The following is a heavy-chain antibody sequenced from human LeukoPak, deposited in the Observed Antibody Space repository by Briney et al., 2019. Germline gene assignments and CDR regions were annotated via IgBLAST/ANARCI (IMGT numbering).Heavy chain of an antibody. CDR2: FYYSGGT. CDR3: ARSLRDYYDSSGYYLNWSRYYYYMDV. D-gene: IGHD3-22*01. CDR1: GGSIGGYY. J-gene: IGHJ6*03. Sequence: SETLSLTCSVSGGSIGGYYWSWVRQSPGKGLEWIGYFYYSGGTSYNPSLKRRVTISVDMSKNQFSLKLSSVTAADTAVYYCARSLRDYYDSSGYYLNWSRYYYYMDVWGKGTTVTVSS. V-gene: IGHV4-59*01.